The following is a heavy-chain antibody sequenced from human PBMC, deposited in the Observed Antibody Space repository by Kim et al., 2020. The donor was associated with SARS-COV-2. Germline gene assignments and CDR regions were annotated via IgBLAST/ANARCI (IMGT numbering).Heavy chain of an antibody. J-gene: IGHJ4*02. D-gene: IGHD3-10*01. CDR3: ARIYHYGSGSFDY. V-gene: IGHV2-70*01. Sequence: YSTARKPRLTSSKDTSKNQVVLTMTNMDPVDTATYYCARIYHYGSGSFDYWGQGTLVTVSS.